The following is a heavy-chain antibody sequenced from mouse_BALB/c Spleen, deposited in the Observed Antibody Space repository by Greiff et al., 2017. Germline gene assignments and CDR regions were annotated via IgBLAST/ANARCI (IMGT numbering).Heavy chain of an antibody. CDR1: GYTFTSYW. V-gene: IGHV1S81*02. Sequence: QVQLQQPGAELVKPGASVKMSCKASGYTFTSYWMHWVKQRPGQGLEWIGEINPSNGRTNYNEKYKSKATLTVDKSSSTAYMQLSSLTSEDSAVYYCASQLYYDYDAWFAYWGQGTLVTVSA. CDR3: ASQLYYDYDAWFAY. CDR2: INPSNGRT. D-gene: IGHD2-4*01. J-gene: IGHJ3*01.